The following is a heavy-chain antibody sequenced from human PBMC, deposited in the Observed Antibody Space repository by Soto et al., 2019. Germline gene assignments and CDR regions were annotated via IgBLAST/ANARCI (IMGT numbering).Heavy chain of an antibody. J-gene: IGHJ5*02. V-gene: IGHV3-74*01. CDR3: VRSCMARGRDSNWFDP. D-gene: IGHD3-10*01. Sequence: EVHLVESGGGLVQPGGSLRLSCAASGFIFSSYWMHWVRQAPGKGLVWLSRIKSDGSSTTDADSVKGRFTISRDNATNTLCLQMNSLRVEDTAEYYCVRSCMARGRDSNWFDPWGQGTLVTVSS. CDR2: IKSDGSST. CDR1: GFIFSSYW.